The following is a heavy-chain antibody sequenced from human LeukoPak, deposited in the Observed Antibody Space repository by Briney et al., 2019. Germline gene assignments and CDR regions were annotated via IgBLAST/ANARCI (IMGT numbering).Heavy chain of an antibody. CDR1: GGSFSGYY. V-gene: IGHV4-34*01. D-gene: IGHD1-26*01. CDR2: INHSGST. CDR3: ARGMGAITRGYYMDV. Sequence: SETLSLTCAVYGGSFSGYYWSWLRQPPGKGLEWIGEINHSGSTNYNPSLKSRVTISVDTSKNQFSLKLSSVTAADTAVYYCARGMGAITRGYYMDVWGKGTTVTVSS. J-gene: IGHJ6*03.